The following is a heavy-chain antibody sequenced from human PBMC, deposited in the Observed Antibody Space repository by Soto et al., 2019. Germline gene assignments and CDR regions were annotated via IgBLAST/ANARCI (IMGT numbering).Heavy chain of an antibody. CDR1: GGSISSSSYY. CDR3: ARHKPYGSGSYPLDY. D-gene: IGHD3-10*01. V-gene: IGHV4-39*01. CDR2: IYYSGST. Sequence: QLQLQESGPGLVKPSETLSLTCTVSGGSISSSSYYWGWIRQPPGKGLEWIGSIYYSGSTYYNPSLKSRVPIAVDTSTNQFPRKLSSVTAADTAVYYCARHKPYGSGSYPLDYWGQGTLVTVSS. J-gene: IGHJ4*02.